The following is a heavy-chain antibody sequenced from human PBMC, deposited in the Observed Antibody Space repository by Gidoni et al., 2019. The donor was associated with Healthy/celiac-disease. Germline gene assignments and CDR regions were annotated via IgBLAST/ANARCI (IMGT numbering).Heavy chain of an antibody. D-gene: IGHD3-22*01. CDR2: TYYRSKLYN. Sequence: QVQLQQSGPGLVKPSQTLSLTCAISGDSVYSNSAAWNWIRQSPSRGLEWVGRTYYRSKLYNYYALSVKSRITIIPYTSKNQFSLQLNSVTPEDTAVYYCARDPHYYDSSGFSFDYWGQGTLVTVSS. CDR3: ARDPHYYDSSGFSFDY. J-gene: IGHJ4*02. CDR1: GDSVYSNSAA. V-gene: IGHV6-1*01.